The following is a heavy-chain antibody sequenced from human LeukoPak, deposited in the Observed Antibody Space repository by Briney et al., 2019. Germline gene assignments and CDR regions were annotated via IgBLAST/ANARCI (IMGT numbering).Heavy chain of an antibody. D-gene: IGHD3-10*01. CDR1: GFTVSSNY. Sequence: GGSLRLSCAASGFTVSSNYMSWVRQAPGKGLEWVSVIYSGGSTYYADSVKGRFTISRDNSKNTLYLQMNSLRAEETAVDYCARDSGDHIFDYWGQGTLVTVSS. J-gene: IGHJ4*02. CDR2: IYSGGST. V-gene: IGHV3-53*01. CDR3: ARDSGDHIFDY.